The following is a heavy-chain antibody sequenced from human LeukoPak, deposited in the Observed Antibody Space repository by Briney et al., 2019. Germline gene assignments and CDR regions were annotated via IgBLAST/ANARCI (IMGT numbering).Heavy chain of an antibody. D-gene: IGHD7-27*01. J-gene: IGHJ3*02. V-gene: IGHV4-39*01. CDR2: LSYSGSP. CDR1: GGSISNSGYY. Sequence: SETLSLTCTVSGGSISNSGYYWGWIRHPPGKGLKWIGSLSYSGSPYSNPSLKSLVTISGDTSKNQFSLKLSSVTAADTAVYYCARRRLNWGAFDIWGQGTMVTVSS. CDR3: ARRRLNWGAFDI.